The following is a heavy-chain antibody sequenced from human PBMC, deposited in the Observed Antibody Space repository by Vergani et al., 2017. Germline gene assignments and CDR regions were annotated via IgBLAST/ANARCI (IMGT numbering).Heavy chain of an antibody. J-gene: IGHJ4*02. V-gene: IGHV3-21*01. Sequence: EVQLLESGGGLVQPGGSLRLSCAASGFTFSSYAMNWVRQAPGKGLEWVSSISSSSSYIYYADSVKGRFTISRDNAKNSLYLQMNSLRAEDTDVYYCAKGKYCSGGSCYQFDYWGQGTLVTVSS. D-gene: IGHD2-15*01. CDR2: ISSSSSYI. CDR3: AKGKYCSGGSCYQFDY. CDR1: GFTFSSYA.